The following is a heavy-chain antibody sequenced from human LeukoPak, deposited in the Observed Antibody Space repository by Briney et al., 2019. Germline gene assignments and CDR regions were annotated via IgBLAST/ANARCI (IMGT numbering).Heavy chain of an antibody. CDR1: GFTLSSDS. CDR3: ARVVPAAMGYYYYGMDV. CDR2: ISSSSYI. V-gene: IGHV3-21*01. Sequence: GGSLRLSCAASGFTLSSDSMSWVRAAPGRGLEWGSSISSSSYIYYADSVKGRFTISRDNAKNSLYLQMNSLRAEDTAVYYCARVVPAAMGYYYYGMDVWGQGTTVTVSS. J-gene: IGHJ6*02. D-gene: IGHD2-2*01.